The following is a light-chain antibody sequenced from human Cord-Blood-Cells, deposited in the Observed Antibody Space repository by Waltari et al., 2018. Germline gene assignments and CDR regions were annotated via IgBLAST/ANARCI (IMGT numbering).Light chain of an antibody. Sequence: QSALTQPASVSGSPGQSITISCTGTSSDVGGYNYVSWYQHNPVKAHKLMIYDVSKRPSGVSNRFSGSKSGNTASLTISGLQAEDEADYYCSSYTSSSTFGVFGGGTKLTVL. V-gene: IGLV2-14*03. CDR3: SSYTSSSTFGV. CDR1: SSDVGGYNY. J-gene: IGLJ3*02. CDR2: DVS.